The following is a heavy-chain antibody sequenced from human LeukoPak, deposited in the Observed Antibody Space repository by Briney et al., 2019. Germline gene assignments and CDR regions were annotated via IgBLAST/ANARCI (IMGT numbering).Heavy chain of an antibody. D-gene: IGHD3-22*01. CDR3: ATGGIHYYDSSGYYLFDY. J-gene: IGHJ4*02. Sequence: GGSLRLSYEGSGFTFSNYWMGWVRQAPGKGLQWVANIKTDGSEKYYVDSVKGRFTISRDNAKNSLYLQMNSLRAEDTAVYYCATGGIHYYDSSGYYLFDYWGQGTLVTVSS. V-gene: IGHV3-7*03. CDR2: IKTDGSEK. CDR1: GFTFSNYW.